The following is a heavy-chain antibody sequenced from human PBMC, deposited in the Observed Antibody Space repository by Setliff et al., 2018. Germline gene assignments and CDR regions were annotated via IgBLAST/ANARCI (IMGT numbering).Heavy chain of an antibody. V-gene: IGHV1-2*02. CDR3: ARERALLRYFDWSSYYYYYGMDV. CDR1: GYTFTGYY. J-gene: IGHJ6*02. D-gene: IGHD3-9*01. Sequence: ASVKVSCKASGYTFTGYYMHWVRQAPGQGLEWMGWINPNSGGTNYAQKFQGRVTMTRAPSSSTAYMELSRLRSDDTAVYYCARERALLRYFDWSSYYYYYGMDVWGQGTTVTVSS. CDR2: INPNSGGT.